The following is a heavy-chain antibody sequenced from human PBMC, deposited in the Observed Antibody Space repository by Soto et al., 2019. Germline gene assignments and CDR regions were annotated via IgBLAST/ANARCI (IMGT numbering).Heavy chain of an antibody. D-gene: IGHD3-16*01. CDR2: IYYSGST. V-gene: IGHV4-59*01. CDR1: GGSISSYY. CDR3: ARALPLAPRWGNDAFDI. J-gene: IGHJ3*02. Sequence: SETLSLTCTVSGGSISSYYWSWIRQPPGKGLEWIGYIYYSGSTNYNPSLKSRVTISVDTSKNQFSLKLSSVTAADTAVYYCARALPLAPRWGNDAFDIWGQGTMVTVSS.